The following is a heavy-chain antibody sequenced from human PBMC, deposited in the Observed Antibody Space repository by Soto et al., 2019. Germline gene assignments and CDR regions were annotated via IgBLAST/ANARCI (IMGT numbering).Heavy chain of an antibody. D-gene: IGHD3-22*01. CDR2: IIPIFGTA. CDR1: GGTFSSYA. CDR3: ARTFYDSSGYRFRGMDV. J-gene: IGHJ6*02. V-gene: IGHV1-69*13. Sequence: GASVKVSCKASGGTFSSYAISWVRQAPGQGLEWMGGIIPIFGTANYAQKFQGRVTITADESTSTVYMELSSLRSEDTAVYYCARTFYDSSGYRFRGMDVWGQGTTVTVSS.